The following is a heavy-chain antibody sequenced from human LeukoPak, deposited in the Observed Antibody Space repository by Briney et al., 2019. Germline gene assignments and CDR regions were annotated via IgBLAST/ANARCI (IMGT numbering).Heavy chain of an antibody. CDR2: IYYSGST. CDR3: ARHSGGLPTPFDY. J-gene: IGHJ4*02. Sequence: SETLSLTCTVSGGSISSSSYYWGWIRQPPGKGLEWIGSIYYSGSTYYNPSLKSRVTISVDTSKNQFSLKLSSVTAADTAVYYCARHSGGLPTPFDYWGQGTLVTVSS. D-gene: IGHD3-16*01. V-gene: IGHV4-39*01. CDR1: GGSISSSSYY.